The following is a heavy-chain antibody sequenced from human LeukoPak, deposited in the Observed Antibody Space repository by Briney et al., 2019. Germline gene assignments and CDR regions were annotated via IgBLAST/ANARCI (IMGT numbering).Heavy chain of an antibody. CDR1: GYTFTSYY. V-gene: IGHV1-46*01. Sequence: GASVKVSXKASGYTFTSYYMHWVRQAPGQGLEWMGIINPSGGSTSYAQKFQGRVTMTRDTSTSTVYMELSSLRSEDTAVYYCARGVWYCSGGSCYYFDYWGQGTLVTVSS. J-gene: IGHJ4*02. D-gene: IGHD2-15*01. CDR2: INPSGGST. CDR3: ARGVWYCSGGSCYYFDY.